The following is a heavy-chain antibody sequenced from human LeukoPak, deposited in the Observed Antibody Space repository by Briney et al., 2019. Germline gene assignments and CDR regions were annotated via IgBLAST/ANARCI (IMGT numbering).Heavy chain of an antibody. CDR1: GCSLSSSSYY. V-gene: IGHV4-39*01. CDR3: ASRVGATGKFDY. D-gene: IGHD1-26*01. J-gene: IGHJ4*02. Sequence: SETLSLTCTVSGCSLSSSSYYWGWIRQPPGKGLEWIGSIYYSGSTYYNPSLKSRVTISVDTSKNQFSLKLSSVTAADTAVYYCASRVGATGKFDYWGQGTLVTVSS. CDR2: IYYSGST.